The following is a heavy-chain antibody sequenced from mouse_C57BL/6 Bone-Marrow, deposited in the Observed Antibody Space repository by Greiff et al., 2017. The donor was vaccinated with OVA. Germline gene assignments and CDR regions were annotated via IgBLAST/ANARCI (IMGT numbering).Heavy chain of an antibody. J-gene: IGHJ1*03. CDR2: ISNGGGST. CDR1: GFTFSDYY. Sequence: DVQLVESGGGLVQPGGSLKLSCAASGFTFSDYYMYWVRQTPEKRLEWVAYISNGGGSTYYPDTVKGRFTISRDNAKNTLYLQMSRLKSEDTAMYYGARELRDFDVWGTGTTVTVSS. CDR3: ARELRDFDV. V-gene: IGHV5-12*01. D-gene: IGHD1-1*01.